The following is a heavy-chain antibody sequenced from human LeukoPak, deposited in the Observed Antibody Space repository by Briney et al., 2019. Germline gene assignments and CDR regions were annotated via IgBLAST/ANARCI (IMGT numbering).Heavy chain of an antibody. V-gene: IGHV3-23*01. CDR3: ARDYADYVGYFFFDY. Sequence: GGSLRLSCAASGFTFNNYAMNWVRQAPGKGLEWVSSISGGGETTYYADSAKGRFAISRDNSRNTLYLQMNSLRAEDTAVYYCARDYADYVGYFFFDYWGQGTLVTVSS. CDR1: GFTFNNYA. J-gene: IGHJ4*02. D-gene: IGHD4-17*01. CDR2: ISGGGETT.